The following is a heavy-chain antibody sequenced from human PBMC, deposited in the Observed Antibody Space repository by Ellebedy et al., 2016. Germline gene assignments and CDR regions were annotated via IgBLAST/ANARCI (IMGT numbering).Heavy chain of an antibody. Sequence: GESLKISXAASGFSFNTFFMSWVRQAPGKGPEWVSTISGAGGNSYYADSVKGRFTISRDNSKNTLYLQMNSLRAEDTAVYYCAKAVVPAAILDYYYYGMDVWGQGTTVTVSS. D-gene: IGHD2-2*01. CDR2: ISGAGGNS. CDR1: GFSFNTFF. CDR3: AKAVVPAAILDYYYYGMDV. V-gene: IGHV3-23*01. J-gene: IGHJ6*02.